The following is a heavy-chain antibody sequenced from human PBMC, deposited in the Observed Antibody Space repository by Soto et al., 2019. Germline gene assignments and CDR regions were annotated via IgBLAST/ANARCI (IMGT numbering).Heavy chain of an antibody. V-gene: IGHV3-74*01. CDR2: INNDETIT. J-gene: IGHJ6*02. D-gene: IGHD2-2*01. CDR3: ARAGPATCTSTNCAAHSPDL. Sequence: PGGSLRLSCEASGFTFTSYWMHWVRQAPGKGLAWVSRINNDETITTYADSVKGRFTISRDNAKNTLLLQMNSLRADDTAVYYCARAGPATCTSTNCAAHSPDLWGEGTTVTVS. CDR1: GFTFTSYW.